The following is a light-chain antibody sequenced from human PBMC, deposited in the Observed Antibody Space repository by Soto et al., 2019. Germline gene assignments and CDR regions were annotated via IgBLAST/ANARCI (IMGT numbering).Light chain of an antibody. CDR2: EVS. J-gene: IGLJ3*02. Sequence: QSVLTQPASVSGSPGQSITISCTGTSSDVGSYNLVSWYQQHPGKAPKLMIYEVSKRPSGVSNRFSGSKSGNTASLTISGLQAEDEADYYCCSFAGSSTLGVFGGGTKLPVL. V-gene: IGLV2-23*02. CDR1: SSDVGSYNL. CDR3: CSFAGSSTLGV.